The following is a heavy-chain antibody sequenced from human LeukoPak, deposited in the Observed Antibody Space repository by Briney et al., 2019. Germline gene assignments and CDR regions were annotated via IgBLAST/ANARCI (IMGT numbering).Heavy chain of an antibody. J-gene: IGHJ4*02. Sequence: ASVKVSCKASGYTFTGYYMHWVRQAPGQGLEWMGWVNPNSGGTRYAQRFQDRVTMTRDTSITTAYMELSRLRSDDTAVYFCARGRLEAAATDDYWGQGPLVTVSS. V-gene: IGHV1-2*02. D-gene: IGHD6-13*01. CDR2: VNPNSGGT. CDR1: GYTFTGYY. CDR3: ARGRLEAAATDDY.